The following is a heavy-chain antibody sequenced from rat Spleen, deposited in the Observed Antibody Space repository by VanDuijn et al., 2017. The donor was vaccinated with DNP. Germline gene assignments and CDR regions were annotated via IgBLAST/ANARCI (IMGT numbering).Heavy chain of an antibody. D-gene: IGHD1-4*01. V-gene: IGHV5-7*01. Sequence: EVQLVESGGGLVQPGRSLKLSCAVSGITFSDHNIAWVRQAPKKSLEWVATISYDGSDTYYRDSMKGRFTISRDNAKSTLYLQMDSLRSEDTATYYCAGRPPPTRGPFDYWGQGVTVTVSS. J-gene: IGHJ2*01. CDR1: GITFSDHN. CDR3: AGRPPPTRGPFDY. CDR2: ISYDGSDT.